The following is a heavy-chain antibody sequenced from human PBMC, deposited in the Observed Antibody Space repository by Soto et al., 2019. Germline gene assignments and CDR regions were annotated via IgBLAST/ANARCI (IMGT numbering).Heavy chain of an antibody. CDR2: INPSGGST. J-gene: IGHJ4*02. D-gene: IGHD3-22*01. CDR3: ARGYYDSSGYYYGY. V-gene: IGHV1-46*01. Sequence: ASVKVSCKAPGYTFTSYDIHWVRQAPGHGLEWMGIINPSGGSTTYAQKFQGRVTMARDTSTSTVYMELSSLRSEDTAFYYCARGYYDSSGYYYGYWGQGALVTVSS. CDR1: GYTFTSYD.